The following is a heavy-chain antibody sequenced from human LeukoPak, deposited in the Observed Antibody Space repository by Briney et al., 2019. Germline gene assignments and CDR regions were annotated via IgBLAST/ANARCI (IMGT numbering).Heavy chain of an antibody. CDR1: GFTFSSYA. D-gene: IGHD4-11*01. CDR3: ARLEVYYYYGMDV. J-gene: IGHJ6*02. CDR2: ISGSGGST. Sequence: GGSLRLSCAASGFTFSSYAMSWVRQAPGKGLEWVSAISGSGGSTYYADSVKGRFTISRDNSKNTLYLQMNSLRAEDTAVYYCARLEVYYYYGMDVWGQGTTVTVSS. V-gene: IGHV3-23*01.